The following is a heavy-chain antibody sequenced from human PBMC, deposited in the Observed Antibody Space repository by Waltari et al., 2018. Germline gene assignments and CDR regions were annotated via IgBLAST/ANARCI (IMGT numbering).Heavy chain of an antibody. D-gene: IGHD3-10*01. J-gene: IGHJ4*02. CDR2: IKQDGSEK. CDR3: ARVLRPLLWFGEFVD. Sequence: EVQLVESGGGLVQPGGSLRLSCAASGFTFSSYWMSWVRQAPGKGLEWVANIKQDGSEKYKVYSVKGRFTISRDNAKNSLYLQMNSLRAEDTAVYYCARVLRPLLWFGEFVDWGQGTLVTVSS. V-gene: IGHV3-7*01. CDR1: GFTFSSYW.